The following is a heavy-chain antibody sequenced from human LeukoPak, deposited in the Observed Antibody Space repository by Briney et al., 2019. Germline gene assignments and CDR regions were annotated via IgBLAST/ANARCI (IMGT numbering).Heavy chain of an antibody. J-gene: IGHJ4*02. CDR3: AKAMVRGVLYYFDY. CDR1: GFVVSSNY. V-gene: IGHV3-23*01. D-gene: IGHD3-10*01. CDR2: ISGSGGST. Sequence: GGSLRLSCAASGFVVSSNYMSWVRQAPGKGLEWVSAISGSGGSTYYADSVKGRFTISRDNSKNTLYLQMNSLRAEDTAVYYCAKAMVRGVLYYFDYWGQGTLVTVSS.